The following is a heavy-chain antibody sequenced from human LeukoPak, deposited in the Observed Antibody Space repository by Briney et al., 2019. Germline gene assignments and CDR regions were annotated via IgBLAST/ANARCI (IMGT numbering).Heavy chain of an antibody. D-gene: IGHD1-26*01. Sequence: KVXXKASGYTFTGYYMHWVRQAPGQGLEWMGWINPNSGGTNYAQKFQGRVTMTRDTSISTAYMELSRLRSDDTAVYYCAREAVGATGDVDYWGQGTLVTVSS. CDR3: AREAVGATGDVDY. CDR1: GYTFTGYY. CDR2: INPNSGGT. V-gene: IGHV1-2*02. J-gene: IGHJ4*02.